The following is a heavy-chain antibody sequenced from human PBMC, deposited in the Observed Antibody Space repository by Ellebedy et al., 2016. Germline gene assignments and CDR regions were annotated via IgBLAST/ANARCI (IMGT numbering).Heavy chain of an antibody. D-gene: IGHD2-8*01. CDR1: GDSISSYY. CDR2: VYTSGST. V-gene: IGHV4-4*07. Sequence: SETLSLTCAVSGDSISSYYWSWIRQPAGKALEWIGRVYTSGSTNYNPSLKSRVTMSIDTSKNQFSVRLSSVTAADTALYYCAREVYVAGSHHYGLDVWGQGTTVTVSS. CDR3: AREVYVAGSHHYGLDV. J-gene: IGHJ6*02.